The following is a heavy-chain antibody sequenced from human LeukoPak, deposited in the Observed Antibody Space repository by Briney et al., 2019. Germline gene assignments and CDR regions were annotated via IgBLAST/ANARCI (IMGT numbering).Heavy chain of an antibody. V-gene: IGHV4-39*01. D-gene: IGHD5-18*01. CDR1: GDSISSTAYY. CDR3: ARGYSYADY. CDR2: IHFSGTI. Sequence: SETLSLTCTVSGDSISSTAYYWGWSRQPPGKGLEWLGMIHFSGTIYNNPSLMSRVTISVDTSKNQFSLKLSSVTAADTAVYYCARGYSYADYWGQGTLVTVSS. J-gene: IGHJ4*02.